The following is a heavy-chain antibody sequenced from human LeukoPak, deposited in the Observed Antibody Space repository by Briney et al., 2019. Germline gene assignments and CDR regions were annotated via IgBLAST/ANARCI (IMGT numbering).Heavy chain of an antibody. J-gene: IGHJ4*02. CDR1: GGSISRNY. CDR2: IYYSGST. CDR3: ARGGYTYGL. Sequence: SETLSLTCTVSGGSISRNYWTWVRQPPGKGLEWIGHIYYSGSTNYNPSLKSRVTISVDTSKNQFSLKLSSVTAADTAVYYCARGGYTYGLWGQGTLVTVSS. D-gene: IGHD5-18*01. V-gene: IGHV4-59*01.